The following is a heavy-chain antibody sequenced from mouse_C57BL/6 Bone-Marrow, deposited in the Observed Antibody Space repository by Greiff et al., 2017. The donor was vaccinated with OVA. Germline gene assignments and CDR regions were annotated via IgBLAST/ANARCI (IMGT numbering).Heavy chain of an antibody. V-gene: IGHV1-19*01. D-gene: IGHD1-3*01. CDR3: ARILTLKYYAMDY. CDR1: GYTFTDYY. Sequence: VQLQQSGPVLVKPGASVKMSCKASGYTFTDYYMNWVKQSHGKSLEWIGVINPYNGGTSYNQKFKGKATLTVDKSSSTAYMELNSLTSEDSAVYYCARILTLKYYAMDYWGQGTSVTVSS. CDR2: INPYNGGT. J-gene: IGHJ4*01.